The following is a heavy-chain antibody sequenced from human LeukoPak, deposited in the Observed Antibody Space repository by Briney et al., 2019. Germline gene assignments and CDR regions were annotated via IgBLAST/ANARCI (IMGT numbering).Heavy chain of an antibody. CDR1: GYSFTSYW. V-gene: IGHV5-51*01. Sequence: GESLKISCKGSGYSFTSYWIGWVRQMPRRGLEWMGIIYPGDSDTRYSPSFQGQVTISADKSISTAYLQWSSLKASDTAMYYCARPGDYDYVWGSSSSDCFDYWGQGTLVTVSS. CDR2: IYPGDSDT. CDR3: ARPGDYDYVWGSSSSDCFDY. D-gene: IGHD3-16*01. J-gene: IGHJ4*02.